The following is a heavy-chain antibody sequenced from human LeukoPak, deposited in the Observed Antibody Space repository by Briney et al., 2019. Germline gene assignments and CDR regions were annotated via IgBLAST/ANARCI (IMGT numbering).Heavy chain of an antibody. J-gene: IGHJ2*01. CDR3: AKAFPEVAANYWYFDL. Sequence: GGSLRLSCAASGFTFSSYSMNWVRQAPGKGLEWVSGISWNSGSIGYADSVKGRFTISRDNAKNSLYLQMNSLRAEDTALYYCAKAFPEVAANYWYFDLWGRGTLVTVSS. CDR1: GFTFSSYS. D-gene: IGHD2-15*01. CDR2: ISWNSGSI. V-gene: IGHV3-9*01.